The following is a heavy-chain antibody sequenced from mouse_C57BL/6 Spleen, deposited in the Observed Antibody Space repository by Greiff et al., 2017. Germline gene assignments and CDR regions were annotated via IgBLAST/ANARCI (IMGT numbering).Heavy chain of an antibody. J-gene: IGHJ4*01. CDR3: ARSGICYGNYYAMDY. CDR1: GFNIKNTY. V-gene: IGHV14-3*01. Sequence: VQLQQSVAELVRPGASVKLSCTASGFNIKNTYMHWVKQRPEQGLEWIGRIDPANGNTKYAPQFQGKATITADTSTNHAYLQLSSLTSADTSIYYCARSGICYGNYYAMDYGGQGTSVTVSS. D-gene: IGHD2-1*01. CDR2: IDPANGNT.